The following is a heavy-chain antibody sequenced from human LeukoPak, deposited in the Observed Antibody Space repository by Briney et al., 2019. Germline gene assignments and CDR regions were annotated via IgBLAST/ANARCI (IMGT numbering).Heavy chain of an antibody. CDR2: ISYDGNNK. Sequence: AGGSLRLPCAASGFTFSNYAMHWVRQAPGKGLEWVTLISYDGNNKYYADSVKGRFTISRDNSKNTLYLQMNSLRVEDTAVYYCARDDCSGGTCLGGYWGQGTLVTVSS. J-gene: IGHJ4*02. CDR3: ARDDCSGGTCLGGY. D-gene: IGHD2-15*01. CDR1: GFTFSNYA. V-gene: IGHV3-30-3*01.